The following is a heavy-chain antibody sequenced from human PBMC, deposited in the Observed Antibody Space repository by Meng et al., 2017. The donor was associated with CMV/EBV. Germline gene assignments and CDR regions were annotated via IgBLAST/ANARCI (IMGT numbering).Heavy chain of an antibody. CDR2: IYTSGST. D-gene: IGHD6-19*01. V-gene: IGHV4-4*07. CDR3: ARAEQWRNYYGMDV. J-gene: IGHJ6*02. CDR1: GASLSSYY. Sequence: QVQLRGSGHGLVKPSQTLSLTCTVSGASLSSYYWSWIRQPAGKVLEWIGRIYTSGSTNYNPSLKSRVTMSVDTSKNQFSLKLSSVTAADTAVYYCARAEQWRNYYGMDVWGQGTTVTVSS.